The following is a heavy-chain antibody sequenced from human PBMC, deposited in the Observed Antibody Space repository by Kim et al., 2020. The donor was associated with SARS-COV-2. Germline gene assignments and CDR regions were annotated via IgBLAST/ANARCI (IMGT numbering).Heavy chain of an antibody. J-gene: IGHJ2*01. Sequence: SETLSLTCTVSGGSISSYYWSWIRQPPGKGLEWIGYIYYSGSTNYNPSLKSRVTISVDTSKNQFSLKLSSVTAADTAVYYCARDHREWLQYTANWYFDLWGRSTLVTLSS. V-gene: IGHV4-59*01. D-gene: IGHD3-3*01. CDR3: ARDHREWLQYTANWYFDL. CDR2: IYYSGST. CDR1: GGSISSYY.